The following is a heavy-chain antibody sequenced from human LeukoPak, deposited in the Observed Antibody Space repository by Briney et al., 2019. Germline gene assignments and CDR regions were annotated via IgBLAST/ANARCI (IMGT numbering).Heavy chain of an antibody. Sequence: PGRSLRLSCAASGFTFSSYAMSWVRQAPGKGLEWVSAISGSGGSTYYADSVKGRFTISRDNSKNTLFLQMNSLRAEDTAVYYCARSVAKVGHYYYYGMDVWGQGTTVTVSS. J-gene: IGHJ6*02. D-gene: IGHD5/OR15-5a*01. CDR3: ARSVAKVGHYYYYGMDV. CDR1: GFTFSSYA. CDR2: ISGSGGST. V-gene: IGHV3-23*01.